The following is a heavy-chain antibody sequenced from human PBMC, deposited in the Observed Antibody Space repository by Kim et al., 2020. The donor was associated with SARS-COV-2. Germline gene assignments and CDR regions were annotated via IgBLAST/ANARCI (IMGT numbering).Heavy chain of an antibody. CDR3: ARDLGCSGTSCYAANYQYGMDV. Sequence: ASVKVSCKASGYTFTGYYLHWVRQAPGQGLQWMGRINPNSGDTNYAQKFQGRVTMTRDTSISTAYMELSRLRSDDTAVYYCARDLGCSGTSCYAANYQYGMDVWGQGTTVNVSS. CDR1: GYTFTGYY. CDR2: INPNSGDT. J-gene: IGHJ6*02. D-gene: IGHD2-2*01. V-gene: IGHV1-2*06.